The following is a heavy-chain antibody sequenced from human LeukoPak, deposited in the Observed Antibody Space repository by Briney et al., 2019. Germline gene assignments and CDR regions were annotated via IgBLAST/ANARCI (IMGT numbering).Heavy chain of an antibody. CDR3: ARVPAGVIGMKDAFDI. V-gene: IGHV3-21*01. J-gene: IGHJ3*02. CDR2: ISGSSSYI. Sequence: GGSLRLSCAASGFTFSSYAMSWIRQAPGKGLEWVSSISGSSSYIYYADSVKGRFTISRHNAKNSLYLQMNSLRAEDTAVYYCARVPAGVIGMKDAFDIWGQGTMVTVSS. D-gene: IGHD3-16*02. CDR1: GFTFSSYA.